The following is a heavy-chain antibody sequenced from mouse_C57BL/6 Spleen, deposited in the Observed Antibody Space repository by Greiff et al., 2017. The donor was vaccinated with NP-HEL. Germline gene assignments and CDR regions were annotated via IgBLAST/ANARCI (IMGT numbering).Heavy chain of an antibody. V-gene: IGHV1-22*01. CDR3: ARRGLYDGKAMDY. J-gene: IGHJ4*01. D-gene: IGHD2-3*01. CDR2: INPNNGGT. CDR1: GYTFTDYN. Sequence: EVQLQQSGPELVKPGASVKMSCKASGYTFTDYNMHWVKQSHGKSLEWIGYINPNNGGTSYNQKFKGKATLTVNKSSSTAYMELRSLTSEDSAVYYCARRGLYDGKAMDYWGQGTSVTVSS.